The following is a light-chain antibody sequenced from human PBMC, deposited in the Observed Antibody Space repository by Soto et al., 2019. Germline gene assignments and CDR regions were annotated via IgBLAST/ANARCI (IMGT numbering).Light chain of an antibody. CDR1: SSDVGGYNY. CDR2: DVS. Sequence: QSALTQPASVSGSPRQSITISCTGTSSDVGGYNYVSWYQQHPGKAPKLMIYDVSNRPSGVSNRFSGSKSGNTASLTISGLQAEDEADYYCSSYTSSSTFWVFGGGTKLTVL. J-gene: IGLJ3*02. V-gene: IGLV2-14*01. CDR3: SSYTSSSTFWV.